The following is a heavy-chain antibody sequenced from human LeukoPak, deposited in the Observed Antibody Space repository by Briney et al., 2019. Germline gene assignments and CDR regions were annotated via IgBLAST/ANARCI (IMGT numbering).Heavy chain of an antibody. CDR3: ARFVVVVSDAFDI. D-gene: IGHD2-15*01. CDR1: GGTFSSYA. J-gene: IGHJ3*02. Sequence: ASVKVSCKASGGTFSSYAISWVRQAPGQGLEWMGRISAYNGNTNYVQKLQGRVTMTTDTSTSTAYMELRSLRSDDTAVYYCARFVVVVSDAFDIWGQGTMVTVSS. V-gene: IGHV1-18*01. CDR2: ISAYNGNT.